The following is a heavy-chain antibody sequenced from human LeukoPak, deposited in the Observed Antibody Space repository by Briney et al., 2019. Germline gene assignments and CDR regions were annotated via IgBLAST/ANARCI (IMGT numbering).Heavy chain of an antibody. Sequence: GGSLRLSCAASGFTFSSYAMHWVRQAPGKGLEWVAVISYDGSNKYYADSVKGRFTISRDNSKNTLYLQMNSLRAEDTAVYYCARGSPTLYWGQGTLVTVSS. J-gene: IGHJ4*02. CDR3: ARGSPTLY. CDR2: ISYDGSNK. CDR1: GFTFSSYA. V-gene: IGHV3-30*04.